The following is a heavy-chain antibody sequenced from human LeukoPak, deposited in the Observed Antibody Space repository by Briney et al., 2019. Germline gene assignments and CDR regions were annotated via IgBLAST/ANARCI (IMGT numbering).Heavy chain of an antibody. CDR3: ASQMVAASSY. Sequence: GGSLRLSCVASGFTFNTYGMNWVRQAPGKGLEWVAVIWYDGSNKYYADSVKGRFTISRDNSKDTLYLQMNSLRAEDTAMYYCASQMVAASSYWGQGTLVTVSS. CDR2: IWYDGSNK. J-gene: IGHJ4*02. V-gene: IGHV3-33*01. D-gene: IGHD2-15*01. CDR1: GFTFNTYG.